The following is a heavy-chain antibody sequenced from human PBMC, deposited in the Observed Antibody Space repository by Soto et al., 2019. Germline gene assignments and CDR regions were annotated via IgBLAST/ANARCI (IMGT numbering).Heavy chain of an antibody. D-gene: IGHD4-4*01. CDR1: GLPVSRFA. Sequence: GCSLKLCCASSGLPVSRFAIHGVRQATGKGLVYVSGISFNGGDTYHADSVKGRFSISRDNSKNTVYLQMSSLRAEDTAVYYCVKDGAVTFSGWFFDYWGQGTPVTVPS. CDR3: VKDGAVTFSGWFFDY. V-gene: IGHV3-64D*06. CDR2: ISFNGGDT. J-gene: IGHJ4*02.